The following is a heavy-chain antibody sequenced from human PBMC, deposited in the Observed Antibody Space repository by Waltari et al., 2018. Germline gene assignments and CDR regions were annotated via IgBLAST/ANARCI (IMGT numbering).Heavy chain of an antibody. CDR2: INHMGSN. CDR3: ARLRGVRWGGSGSLYYYYYGMDV. J-gene: IGHJ6*02. V-gene: IGHV4-34*01. CDR1: GGSFSGYY. Sequence: QVQLQQWGAGLLKPSETLSLTCAVYGGSFSGYYWSWIRQPPGKGLEWIGEINHMGSNKYKPARKSRVTRSGDTSKNQCSLKLSSVTAADTAVYYCARLRGVRWGGSGSLYYYYYGMDVWGQGTTVTVSS. D-gene: IGHD3-3*01.